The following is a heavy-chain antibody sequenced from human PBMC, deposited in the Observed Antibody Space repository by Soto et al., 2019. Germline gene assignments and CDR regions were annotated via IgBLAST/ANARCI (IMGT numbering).Heavy chain of an antibody. D-gene: IGHD6-13*01. CDR3: TKDWQHDS. Sequence: EVQLLESGGGLVQPGGSLRLSCPAPGFTFSNYAMTWVRQAPGKGLECVSTINTRGGNTHYADSVKGRFSVSRDNSKNTLSLQMNSLRAEDTAVYYCTKDWQHDSWGQGTLVTVSS. J-gene: IGHJ5*01. V-gene: IGHV3-23*01. CDR1: GFTFSNYA. CDR2: INTRGGNT.